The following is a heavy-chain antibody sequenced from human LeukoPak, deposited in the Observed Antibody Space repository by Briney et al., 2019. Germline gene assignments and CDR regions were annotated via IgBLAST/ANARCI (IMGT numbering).Heavy chain of an antibody. CDR2: IYSDGST. D-gene: IGHD3-10*01. CDR3: ARDLYFGELLGGVDP. CDR1: GFNVSSNY. J-gene: IGHJ5*02. Sequence: GGSLRLSCAASGFNVSSNYMSWVRQAPGKGLEWVSVIYSDGSTYYADSVKGRFTISRDNSKNTLYLQMNSLRAEDTAVYYCARDLYFGELLGGVDPWGQGTLVTVSS. V-gene: IGHV3-66*01.